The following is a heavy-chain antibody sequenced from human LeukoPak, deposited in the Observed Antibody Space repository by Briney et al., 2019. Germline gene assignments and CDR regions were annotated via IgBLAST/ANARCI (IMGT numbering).Heavy chain of an antibody. Sequence: GGSLRLSCAASGFTFDDYAMHWVRQAPGKGLEWVSGISWNSGSIGYADSVKGRFTISRDNAKNSLYLQMNSLRAEDTALYYCAKGDKRRFLEWLLSAWGQGTLVTVSS. CDR1: GFTFDDYA. D-gene: IGHD3-3*01. CDR2: ISWNSGSI. J-gene: IGHJ5*02. V-gene: IGHV3-9*01. CDR3: AKGDKRRFLEWLLSA.